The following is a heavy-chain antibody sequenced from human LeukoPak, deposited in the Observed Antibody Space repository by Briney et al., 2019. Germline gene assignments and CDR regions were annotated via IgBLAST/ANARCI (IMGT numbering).Heavy chain of an antibody. CDR1: GFTFSSYW. CDR3: ARWDIVVVPAATTFDY. D-gene: IGHD2-2*01. J-gene: IGHJ4*02. V-gene: IGHV3-48*01. CDR2: ISSSSSTV. Sequence: PGGSLRLSCAASGFTFSSYWMSWVRQAPGKGLEWVSYISSSSSTVYYADSVKGRFTISRDNAKNSLYLQMNSLRAEDTAVYYCARWDIVVVPAATTFDYWGQGTLVTVSS.